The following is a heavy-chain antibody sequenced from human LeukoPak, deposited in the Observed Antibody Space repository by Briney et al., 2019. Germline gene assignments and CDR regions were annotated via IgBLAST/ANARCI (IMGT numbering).Heavy chain of an antibody. J-gene: IGHJ3*01. CDR3: ARGDYYDSSGFRRAFDV. D-gene: IGHD3-22*01. CDR1: GFTFSDYY. V-gene: IGHV3-11*01. CDR2: ISSSGRTM. Sequence: RGSLRLSCAASGFTFSDYYMSWIRQAPGKGLEWVSSISSSGRTMYYADSVKGRFTISRDNAKNSLYLQVSSLRAEDTAVYYCARGDYYDSSGFRRAFDVWGQGTMVTVSS.